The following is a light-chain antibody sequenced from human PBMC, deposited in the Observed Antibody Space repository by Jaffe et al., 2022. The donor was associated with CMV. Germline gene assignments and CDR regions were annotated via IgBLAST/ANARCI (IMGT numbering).Light chain of an antibody. V-gene: IGLV2-23*02. CDR3: CAYVGVNIFI. J-gene: IGLJ2*01. Sequence: QSALTQPASVSGSPGQSITMSCTGTSSDVGSYNLVSWYQQHPGKAPKLIIYEVIKRPSGVSSRFSGSKSGNTASLTISGLQAEDEGDYYCCAYVGVNIFIFGGGTKLTVL. CDR2: EVI. CDR1: SSDVGSYNL.